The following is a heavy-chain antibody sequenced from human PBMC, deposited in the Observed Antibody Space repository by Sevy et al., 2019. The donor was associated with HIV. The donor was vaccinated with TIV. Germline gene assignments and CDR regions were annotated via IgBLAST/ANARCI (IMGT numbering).Heavy chain of an antibody. CDR2: IYYSGST. D-gene: IGHD5-12*01. V-gene: IGHV4-39*01. Sequence: SETLSLTCTVSGGSISSGSFYWGWIRQPPGKGLEWIGSIYYSGSTYYNPSLKSRVTISVDTSRNQFSLKLSSVTAADTALFYCARQGYYGYDIFDYWGQGILVTVSS. CDR3: ARQGYYGYDIFDY. J-gene: IGHJ4*02. CDR1: GGSISSGSFY.